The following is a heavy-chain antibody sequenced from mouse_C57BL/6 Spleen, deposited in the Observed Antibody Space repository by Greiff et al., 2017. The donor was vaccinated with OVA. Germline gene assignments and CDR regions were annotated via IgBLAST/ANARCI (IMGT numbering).Heavy chain of an antibody. J-gene: IGHJ4*01. CDR3: ARDGNYEEGYAMDY. CDR2: IYPGDGDT. Sequence: VQLQQSGPELVKPGASVKISCKASGYAFSSSWMNWVKQRPGKGLEWIGRIYPGDGDTNYNGKFKGKATLTADKSSSTAYMQLSSLTSEDSAVYFCARDGNYEEGYAMDYWGQGTSVTVSS. CDR1: GYAFSSSW. V-gene: IGHV1-82*01. D-gene: IGHD2-1*01.